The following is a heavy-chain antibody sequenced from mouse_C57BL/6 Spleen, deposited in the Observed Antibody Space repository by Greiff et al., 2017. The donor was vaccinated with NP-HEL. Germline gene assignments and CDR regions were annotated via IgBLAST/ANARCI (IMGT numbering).Heavy chain of an antibody. J-gene: IGHJ4*01. V-gene: IGHV1-76*01. CDR3: ARRGLGLYAMGC. Sequence: QVQLQQSGAELVRPGASVKLSCKASGYTFTDYYINWVKQRPGQGLEWIARIYPGSGNTYYNEKFKGKATLTAEKSSSTAYMQLSSLASEDSAVYFCARRGLGLYAMGCWGQGTSVTVSS. CDR1: GYTFTDYY. D-gene: IGHD4-1*01. CDR2: IYPGSGNT.